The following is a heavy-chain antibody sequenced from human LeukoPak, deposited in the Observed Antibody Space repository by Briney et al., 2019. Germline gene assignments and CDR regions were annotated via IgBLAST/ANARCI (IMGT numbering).Heavy chain of an antibody. V-gene: IGHV4-34*01. Sequence: SETLSLTCAVYGGSFSGYYWSWIRQPPGKGLEWIGEINHSGSTNYNPSLKSRVTISVDTSKNQFSLKLSSVTAADTAVYYCARLWEVRGAMDVWGKGTTVTISS. CDR3: ARLWEVRGAMDV. CDR1: GGSFSGYY. J-gene: IGHJ6*03. CDR2: INHSGST. D-gene: IGHD3-10*01.